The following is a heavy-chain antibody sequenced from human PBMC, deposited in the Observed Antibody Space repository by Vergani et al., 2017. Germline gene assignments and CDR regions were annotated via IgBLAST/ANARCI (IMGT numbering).Heavy chain of an antibody. D-gene: IGHD2-2*01. Sequence: QVQLVQSGAEVKKPGASVKVSCKASGYTFTSYAMHWVRQAPGQRAEWVGWMNAGNGNTKYSQKFQGRVTSTRATSASTADMELSSLRSEDTAVYYCASYLGYCSSTSCYSAFDIWGQGTMVTVSS. J-gene: IGHJ3*02. CDR1: GYTFTSYA. V-gene: IGHV1-3*01. CDR3: ASYLGYCSSTSCYSAFDI. CDR2: MNAGNGNT.